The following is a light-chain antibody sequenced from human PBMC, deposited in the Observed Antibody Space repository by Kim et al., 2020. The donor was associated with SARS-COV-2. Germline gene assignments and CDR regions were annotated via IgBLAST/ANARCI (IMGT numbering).Light chain of an antibody. CDR1: NLRTYS. CDR2: SKN. Sequence: SSELTQGPAVSVALGQTIRITCQGDNLRTYSASWYQQKPGQAPVLVIFSKNNRPSGIPDRFSCSSSGNTASLTITGAQAEDEADYYCKFRASSGNLLVF. J-gene: IGLJ1*01. V-gene: IGLV3-19*01. CDR3: KFRASSGNLLV.